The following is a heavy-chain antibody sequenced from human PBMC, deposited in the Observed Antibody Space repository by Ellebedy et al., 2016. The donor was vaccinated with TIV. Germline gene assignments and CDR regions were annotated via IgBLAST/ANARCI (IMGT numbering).Heavy chain of an antibody. CDR3: AKARGAAARSFDL. J-gene: IGHJ3*01. D-gene: IGHD2-15*01. CDR1: GYTFTSYY. CDR2: RNPNSGNR. Sequence: AASVKVSCKASGYTFTSYYINWVRQATGQGLEWMGWRNPNSGNRCYAQKFQDRLTKTRNTAINTAYVDLSSLRSEDTAVYYCAKARGAAARSFDLWGQGTVVTVSS. V-gene: IGHV1-8*01.